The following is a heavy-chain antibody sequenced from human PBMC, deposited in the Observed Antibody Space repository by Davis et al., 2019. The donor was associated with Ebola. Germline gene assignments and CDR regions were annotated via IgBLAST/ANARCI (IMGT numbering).Heavy chain of an antibody. CDR1: GFSFSDHY. V-gene: IGHV3-48*01. Sequence: GESLKISCAASGFSFSDHYMNWVRQAPGKGLEWVSYISSSSSTIYYADSVKGRFTISRDNAKNSLYLQMNSLRAEDTAVYYCAGGESGWDASDIWGRGTMVTVSS. CDR3: AGGESGWDASDI. D-gene: IGHD6-19*01. CDR2: ISSSSSTI. J-gene: IGHJ3*02.